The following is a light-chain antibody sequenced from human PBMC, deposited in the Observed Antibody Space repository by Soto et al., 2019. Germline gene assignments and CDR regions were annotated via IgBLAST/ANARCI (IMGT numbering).Light chain of an antibody. V-gene: IGKV3-11*01. CDR2: DXS. CDR1: PTVANF. CDR3: QHRMNWTWT. Sequence: EIVLTQYAATLSVSPGERDTLSCRTSPTVANFLAWCQHKPGQAPRLLISDXSNRATGSPARFSGSGSGTDFTLPISSIEPEDLAVYYCQHRMNWTWTFGQGTKVDIK. J-gene: IGKJ1*01.